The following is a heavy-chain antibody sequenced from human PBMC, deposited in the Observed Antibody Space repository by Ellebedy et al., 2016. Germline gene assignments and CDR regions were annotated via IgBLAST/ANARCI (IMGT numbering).Heavy chain of an antibody. J-gene: IGHJ1*01. CDR3: ARDSPGMVRGVIAEYFQH. V-gene: IGHV3-30-3*01. CDR1: GFAFSSYA. Sequence: GGSLRLSCAASGFAFSSYAMHWVRQAPGKGLVWVAVISYDGSYKYYADSVKGRFTISRDNSKNTLYLQMNSLRAEDTAVYYCARDSPGMVRGVIAEYFQHWGQGTLVTVSS. D-gene: IGHD3-10*01. CDR2: ISYDGSYK.